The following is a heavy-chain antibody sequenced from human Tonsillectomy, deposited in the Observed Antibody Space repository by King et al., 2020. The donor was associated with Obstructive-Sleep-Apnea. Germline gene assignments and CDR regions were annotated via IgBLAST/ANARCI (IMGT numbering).Heavy chain of an antibody. V-gene: IGHV5-10-1*01. CDR1: GYSFSSYY. D-gene: IGHD6-13*01. CDR2: IDPSDSDT. Sequence: QLVQSGAEVKKPGESLRISCQGSGYSFSSYYITWVRQMPGKGLEWMGRIDPSDSDTNYSPSFQGHVPNSVDKSINTAYLQWSSLKASDTAMYYCAKEYSSSWSDDYWGQGTLVTVSS. J-gene: IGHJ4*02. CDR3: AKEYSSSWSDDY.